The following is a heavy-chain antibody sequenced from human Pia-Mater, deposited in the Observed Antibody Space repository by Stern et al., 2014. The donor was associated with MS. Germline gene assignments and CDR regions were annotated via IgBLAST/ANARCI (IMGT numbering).Heavy chain of an antibody. D-gene: IGHD2-21*01. J-gene: IGHJ4*02. Sequence: VQLVQSGAEMKKPGESLKISCKTSGYNIINYWNAWARQVPGKGLEWIGMIYPGDSDIRHSPSFQGHVTISVDKSNTTAYLQWNSLKVSDSAVYYCARWSVACDYWGQGALITVSS. CDR2: IYPGDSDI. CDR1: GYNIINYW. CDR3: ARWSVACDY. V-gene: IGHV5-51*03.